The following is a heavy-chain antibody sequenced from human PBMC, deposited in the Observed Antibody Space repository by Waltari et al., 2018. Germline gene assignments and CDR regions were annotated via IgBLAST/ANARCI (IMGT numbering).Heavy chain of an antibody. CDR2: IYYSGST. J-gene: IGHJ6*04. D-gene: IGHD6-6*01. V-gene: IGHV4-59*01. CDR3: ARGANLRIAARRGMDV. Sequence: GLEWIGYIYYSGSTNYNPSLKSRVTISVDTSKNQFSLKLSSVTAADTAVYYCARGANLRIAARRGMDVWGKGTTVTISS.